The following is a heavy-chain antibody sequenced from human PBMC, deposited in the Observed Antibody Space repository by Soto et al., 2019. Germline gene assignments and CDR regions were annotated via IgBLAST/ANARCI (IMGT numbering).Heavy chain of an antibody. D-gene: IGHD3-3*01. Sequence: PGGSLRLSCAASGFTSSDYYMSWIRQAPGKGLEWVSYISSSGSTIYYADSVKGRFTISRDNAKNSLYLQMNSLRAEDTAVYYCARTVAYDFWSGYFNFDYWGQGTLVTVSS. CDR1: GFTSSDYY. V-gene: IGHV3-11*01. CDR3: ARTVAYDFWSGYFNFDY. J-gene: IGHJ4*02. CDR2: ISSSGSTI.